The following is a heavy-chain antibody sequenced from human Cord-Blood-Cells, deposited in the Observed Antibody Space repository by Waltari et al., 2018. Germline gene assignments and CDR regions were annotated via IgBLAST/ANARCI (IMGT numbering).Heavy chain of an antibody. J-gene: IGHJ5*02. Sequence: QVQLVESGGGVVQRGRSLRLSYAASGFTFSSYGMHWVRQAPGKGLEWVAVISYDGSNKYYADSVKGRFTISRDNSKNTLYLQMNSLRAEDTAVYYCAKGRFDPWGQGTLVTISS. CDR3: AKGRFDP. CDR1: GFTFSSYG. V-gene: IGHV3-30*18. CDR2: ISYDGSNK.